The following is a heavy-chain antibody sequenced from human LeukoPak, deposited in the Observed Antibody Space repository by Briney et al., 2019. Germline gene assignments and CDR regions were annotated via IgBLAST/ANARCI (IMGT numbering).Heavy chain of an antibody. Sequence: GASVEVSCKASGYTFTGYYMHWVRQAPGQGLEWMGWINPNSGGTNYAQKFQGRVTMTRDTSISTAYMELSRLRSDDTAVYYCARDLQGLAAPWSPIDYWGQGTLVTVSS. D-gene: IGHD6-13*01. V-gene: IGHV1-2*02. CDR3: ARDLQGLAAPWSPIDY. J-gene: IGHJ4*02. CDR1: GYTFTGYY. CDR2: INPNSGGT.